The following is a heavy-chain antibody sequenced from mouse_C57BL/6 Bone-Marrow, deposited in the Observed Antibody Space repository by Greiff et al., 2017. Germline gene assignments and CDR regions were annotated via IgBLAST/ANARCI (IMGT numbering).Heavy chain of an antibody. CDR3: ARHDGYPYYFDY. CDR2: ISGGGGNT. CDR1: GFTFSSYT. Sequence: EVKLVESGGGLVKPGGSLKLSCAASGFTFSSYTMSWVRQTPEQRLEWVATISGGGGNTYYPDSVKGRFTISRDNAKNTLYLQMSSLRSEDTAVYYCARHDGYPYYFDYWGQGTTLTVSS. J-gene: IGHJ2*01. D-gene: IGHD2-3*01. V-gene: IGHV5-9*04.